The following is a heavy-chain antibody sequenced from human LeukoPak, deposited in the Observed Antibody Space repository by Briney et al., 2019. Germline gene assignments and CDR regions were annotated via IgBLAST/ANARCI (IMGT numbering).Heavy chain of an antibody. CDR1: GGSISSYY. Sequence: SETLSLTCTVSGGSISSYYWSWIRQPPGKGLEWIGYIYCSGSTNYNPSLKSRVTISVDTSKNQFSLKLSSVTAADTAVYYCATSGYSSISGAFDIWGQGTMVTVSS. CDR3: ATSGYSSISGAFDI. CDR2: IYCSGST. D-gene: IGHD6-13*01. J-gene: IGHJ3*02. V-gene: IGHV4-59*01.